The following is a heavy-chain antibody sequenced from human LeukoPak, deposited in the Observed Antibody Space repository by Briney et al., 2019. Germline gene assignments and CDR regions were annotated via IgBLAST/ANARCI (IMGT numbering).Heavy chain of an antibody. D-gene: IGHD3-10*01. CDR2: IKQDGSEK. CDR1: GVTFSSYW. CDR3: ARNYGSGSYYTLGY. J-gene: IGHJ4*02. V-gene: IGHV3-7*01. Sequence: GGSLRLSCAASGVTFSSYWMSWVRQAPGKGLEWVANIKQDGSEKYYVDSVKGRFTISRDNAKNSLYLQMNSLRAEDTAVYYCARNYGSGSYYTLGYWGQGTLVTVSS.